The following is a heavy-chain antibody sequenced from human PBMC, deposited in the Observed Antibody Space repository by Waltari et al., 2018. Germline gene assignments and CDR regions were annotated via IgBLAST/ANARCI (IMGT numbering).Heavy chain of an antibody. CDR1: GGTFSSYA. CDR2: SIPILGTA. CDR3: ARLSYDSSGYYFDD. Sequence: QVQLVQSGAEVKKPGSSVKVSCKASGGTFSSYAISWVRQAPGQGLEWMGRSIPILGTANYAQRVQGRVTITADKATSTAYMELSSLRSEETAVYYCARLSYDSSGYYFDDWGQGTLVTVSS. V-gene: IGHV1-69*13. D-gene: IGHD3-22*01. J-gene: IGHJ4*02.